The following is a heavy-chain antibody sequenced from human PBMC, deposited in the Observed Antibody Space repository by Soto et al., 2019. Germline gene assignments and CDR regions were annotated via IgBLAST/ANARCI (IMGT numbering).Heavy chain of an antibody. CDR3: AKAYRSAYSSSWLGLGNYSYGMDV. J-gene: IGHJ6*02. Sequence: GGSLRLSCAASGFTFSSYGMHWGRQAPGKGLGWVAVISYDGSNKYYADSVKGRFTIARDNSKNTLYLQMNSLRAEETAVYYCAKAYRSAYSSSWLGLGNYSYGMDVWGQGTTVTVSS. V-gene: IGHV3-30*18. CDR2: ISYDGSNK. D-gene: IGHD6-13*01. CDR1: GFTFSSYG.